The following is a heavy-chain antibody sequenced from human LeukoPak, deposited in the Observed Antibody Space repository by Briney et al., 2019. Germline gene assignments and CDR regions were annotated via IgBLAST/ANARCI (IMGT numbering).Heavy chain of an antibody. D-gene: IGHD4-23*01. CDR3: ASRTVANFDY. CDR2: ISYDGSNK. J-gene: IGHJ4*02. CDR1: GFTFSSYV. Sequence: GRSLRLSCAASGFTFSSYVMHWVRQAPGKGLEWVAVISYDGSNKYYADSVKGRFTISRDNSKNTLYLQMNSLRAEDTAVYYCASRTVANFDYWGQGTLVTVSS. V-gene: IGHV3-30*04.